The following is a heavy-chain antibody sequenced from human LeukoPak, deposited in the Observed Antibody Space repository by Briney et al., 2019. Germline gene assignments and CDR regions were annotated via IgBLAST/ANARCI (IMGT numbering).Heavy chain of an antibody. Sequence: ASVKVSCKASGYTFTSHAINWVRQAPGQGLEWMGWISAYNGNTNYAQKLQGRVTMTTDTSTSTAYMELRSLRSDDTAVYYCARGDYYGSGTYYKKTVDYWGQGTLVTVSS. CDR1: GYTFTSHA. D-gene: IGHD3-10*01. J-gene: IGHJ4*02. V-gene: IGHV1-18*01. CDR3: ARGDYYGSGTYYKKTVDY. CDR2: ISAYNGNT.